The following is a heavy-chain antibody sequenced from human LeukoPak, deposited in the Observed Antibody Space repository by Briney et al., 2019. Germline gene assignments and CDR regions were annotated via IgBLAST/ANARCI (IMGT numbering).Heavy chain of an antibody. CDR2: IKEDGSEV. CDR1: GFPFSGYW. D-gene: IGHD3-16*01. V-gene: IGHV3-7*04. CDR3: GRGGANRFDY. J-gene: IGHJ4*02. Sequence: PGGSLRLSCAASGFPFSGYWMTWVRPAPGRGLEWVATIKEDGSEVYFGDSVKGRFAISRDNAKNSLYLQMKSLRGEDTAVYYCGRGGANRFDYWGQGTLVTVSS.